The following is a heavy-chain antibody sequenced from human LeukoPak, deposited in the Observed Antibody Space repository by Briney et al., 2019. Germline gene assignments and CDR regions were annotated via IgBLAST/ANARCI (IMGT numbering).Heavy chain of an antibody. CDR1: GGSISSSSYY. CDR2: IYYSGST. CDR3: ARVDSYRSSI. Sequence: SETLSLTCTVSGGSISSSSYYWGWIRQPPGEGLEWIGSIYYSGSTYYNPSLKSRVTISVDTSKNQFSLKLSSVTAADTAVYFCARVDSYRSSIWGQGTLVTVSS. D-gene: IGHD6-19*01. V-gene: IGHV4-39*07. J-gene: IGHJ4*02.